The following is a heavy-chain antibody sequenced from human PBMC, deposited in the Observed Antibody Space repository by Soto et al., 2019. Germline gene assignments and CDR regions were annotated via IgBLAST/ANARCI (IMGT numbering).Heavy chain of an antibody. CDR3: ASDHRWSEQYYGMDV. D-gene: IGHD2-15*01. CDR1: GGSISSNGYY. J-gene: IGHJ6*02. CDR2: IYYSGST. V-gene: IGHV4-31*03. Sequence: QVQLQESGPGLVKPSQTLSLTCTVSGGSISSNGYYWSWIRQHPGKGLECIGYIYYSGSTYYNPSLKSRVTISLDTSKKQFSMKLSSVTAADTAVYYCASDHRWSEQYYGMDVWGQGTTVTVSS.